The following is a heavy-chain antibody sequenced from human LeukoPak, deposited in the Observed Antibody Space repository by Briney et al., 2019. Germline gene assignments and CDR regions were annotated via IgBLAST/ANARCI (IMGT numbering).Heavy chain of an antibody. D-gene: IGHD4-17*01. J-gene: IGHJ4*02. CDR1: GFTFSTYG. CDR3: AKSPTYGDYGDY. CDR2: ISGSGDSS. V-gene: IGHV3-23*01. Sequence: GGSLRLSCAASGFTFSTYGVSWVRQAPGKGLEWVSAISGSGDSSYYADSVKGRFTISRDNAKNSLYLQMNSLRAEDTALYYCAKSPTYGDYGDYWGQGTLVTVSS.